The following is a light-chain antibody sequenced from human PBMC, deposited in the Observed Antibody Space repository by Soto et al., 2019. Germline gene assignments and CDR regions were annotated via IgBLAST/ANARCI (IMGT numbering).Light chain of an antibody. Sequence: EIVLTQSPGTLSLSPGERASLSCRASQSVSSNYLAWFQQKPGQAPRLLISGASNRASDIPDRFSGSGSWTDFTLTIGRLEPEDFAVYYCLQYGSSPHTFGQGTRLEIK. CDR2: GAS. CDR1: QSVSSNY. V-gene: IGKV3-20*01. CDR3: LQYGSSPHT. J-gene: IGKJ5*01.